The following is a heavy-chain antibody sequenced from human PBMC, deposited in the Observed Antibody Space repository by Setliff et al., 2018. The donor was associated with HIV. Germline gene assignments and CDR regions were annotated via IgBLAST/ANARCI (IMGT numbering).Heavy chain of an antibody. J-gene: IGHJ2*01. Sequence: PSETLSLTCAVSGGSISSHYWSWIRQPPGKGLEWIGYIYYSGSTKYNPSLKSRVTISVDTSKNHFSLKLSSVTAADTAVYYCARDDHYYDSGSLYSDWYFDLWGRGTLVTVSS. CDR2: IYYSGST. D-gene: IGHD3-10*01. V-gene: IGHV4-59*11. CDR1: GGSISSHY. CDR3: ARDDHYYDSGSLYSDWYFDL.